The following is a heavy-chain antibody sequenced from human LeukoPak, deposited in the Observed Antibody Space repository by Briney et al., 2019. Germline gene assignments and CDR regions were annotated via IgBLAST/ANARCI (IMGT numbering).Heavy chain of an antibody. CDR1: GFTVSSNY. CDR2: IYSGGST. D-gene: IGHD2-2*02. CDR3: ARLVVPAAIQPYYYYYMDV. V-gene: IGHV3-53*01. Sequence: GGSLRLSCAASGFTVSSNYMSWVRQAPGKGLEWVSVIYSGGSTYYADSVKGRSTISRDNSKNTLYLQMNSLRAEDTAVYYCARLVVPAAIQPYYYYYMDVWGKGTTVTVSS. J-gene: IGHJ6*03.